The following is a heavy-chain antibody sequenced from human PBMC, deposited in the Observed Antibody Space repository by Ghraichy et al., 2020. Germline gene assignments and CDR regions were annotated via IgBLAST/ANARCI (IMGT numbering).Heavy chain of an antibody. CDR1: GGSFSGYY. D-gene: IGHD6-13*01. CDR2: INHSGST. Sequence: SETLSLTCAVYGGSFSGYYWSWIRQPPGKGLEWIGEINHSGSTNYNPSLKSRVTTSVDTSKNQFSLKLSSVTAADTAVYYCARAPGWTSGYSSSWYVRAAGRHYFDYWGQGTLVTVSS. V-gene: IGHV4-34*01. CDR3: ARAPGWTSGYSSSWYVRAAGRHYFDY. J-gene: IGHJ4*02.